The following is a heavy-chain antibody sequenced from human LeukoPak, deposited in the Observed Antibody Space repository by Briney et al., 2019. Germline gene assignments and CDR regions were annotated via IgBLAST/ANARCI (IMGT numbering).Heavy chain of an antibody. V-gene: IGHV3-21*01. J-gene: IGHJ4*02. CDR3: ARDPYDFWSGYYKGNDY. Sequence: GGSLRLSCAPSGFTFSSYSMNWVRQAPGKGLEWVSSISSSSSYIYYADSVKGRFTISRDNAKNSLYLQMNSLRAEDTAVYYCARDPYDFWSGYYKGNDYWGQGTLVTVSS. CDR2: ISSSSSYI. CDR1: GFTFSSYS. D-gene: IGHD3-3*01.